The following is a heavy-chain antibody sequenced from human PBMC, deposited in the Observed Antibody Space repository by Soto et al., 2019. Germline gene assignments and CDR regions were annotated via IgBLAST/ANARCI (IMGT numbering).Heavy chain of an antibody. D-gene: IGHD6-19*01. J-gene: IGHJ6*03. CDR1: GFTFSDYY. CDR3: ARYYTGYSSGWYRGGGYMDV. V-gene: IGHV3-11*01. Sequence: GGSLRLSCAASGFTFSDYYMSWIRQAPGKGLEWVSYISSSGSTIYYADSVKGRFTISRDNAKNSLYLQMNSLRAEDTAVYYCARYYTGYSSGWYRGGGYMDVWGKGTTVTVSS. CDR2: ISSSGSTI.